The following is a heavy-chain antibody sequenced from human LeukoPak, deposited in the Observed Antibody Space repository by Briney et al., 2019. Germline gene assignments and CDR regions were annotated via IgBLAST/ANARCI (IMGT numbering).Heavy chain of an antibody. V-gene: IGHV1-69*06. CDR3: ARGAMKGNWFDP. CDR2: IIPIFGTA. Sequence: SVKVSCKASGGTFSSYAISWVRQPPGQGLEGMGGIIPIFGTANYAQKFQGRVTITADKSTSTAYMELSSLRSEDTAVYYCARGAMKGNWFDPWGQGTLVTVSS. D-gene: IGHD2-2*01. J-gene: IGHJ5*02. CDR1: GGTFSSYA.